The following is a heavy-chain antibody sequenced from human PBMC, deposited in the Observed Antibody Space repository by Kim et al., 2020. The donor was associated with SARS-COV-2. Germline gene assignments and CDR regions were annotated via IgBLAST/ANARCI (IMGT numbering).Heavy chain of an antibody. D-gene: IGHD4-17*01. CDR2: IRSDEITT. Sequence: GGSLRLSCTASGFTFSNHWMTWVRQAPGKGLEWVANIRSDEITTYYVDSVRGRFTISGDNAKNSMYLQMNSLRAEDTGVYYCARKRGNTVSTDWGQGTLVTVSS. CDR1: GFTFSNHW. V-gene: IGHV3-7*01. CDR3: ARKRGNTVSTD. J-gene: IGHJ4*02.